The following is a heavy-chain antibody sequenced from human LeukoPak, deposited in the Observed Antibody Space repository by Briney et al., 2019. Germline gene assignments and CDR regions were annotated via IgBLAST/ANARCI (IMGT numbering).Heavy chain of an antibody. CDR2: INHSGST. Sequence: SETLSLTCAVYGGSFSGYYWTWIRQPPGEGLEWIGEINHSGSTNYNPSLKSRVTISVDTSKNQFSLKLSSVTAADTAVYYCARGLPFPRLAEFEYWGQGALVTVSS. CDR1: GGSFSGYY. CDR3: ARGLPFPRLAEFEY. V-gene: IGHV4-34*01. J-gene: IGHJ4*02. D-gene: IGHD6-19*01.